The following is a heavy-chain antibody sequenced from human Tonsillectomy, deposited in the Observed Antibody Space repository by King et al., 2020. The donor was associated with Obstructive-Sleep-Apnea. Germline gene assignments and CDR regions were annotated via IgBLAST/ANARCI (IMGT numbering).Heavy chain of an antibody. CDR2: IIPILGIA. D-gene: IGHD6-19*01. J-gene: IGHJ4*02. CDR1: GGTFSSYA. CDR3: AKDMRQWLMFYFDY. Sequence: VQLVQSGAEVKKPGSSVKVSCKASGGTFSSYAISWVRQAPGQGLEWMGGIIPILGIANYAQKFQGRVTITADKSTSTAYMELSSLRSEDTALYYCAKDMRQWLMFYFDYWGQGTLVTVSS. V-gene: IGHV1-69*09.